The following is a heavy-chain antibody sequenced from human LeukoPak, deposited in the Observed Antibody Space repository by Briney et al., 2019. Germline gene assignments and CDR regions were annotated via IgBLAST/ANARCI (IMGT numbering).Heavy chain of an antibody. CDR1: GFTFSSYA. CDR2: ISAGGDTT. CDR3: AAISYSGTWPVGY. Sequence: GGSLRLSCAASGFTFSSYAMSWVRQAPGEGLEWVSGISAGGDTTYTADSVRGRFTMSRDNSNNTLYLQMNTLTAGDTAVYYCAAISYSGTWPVGYWGQGILVTVTA. V-gene: IGHV3-23*01. J-gene: IGHJ4*02. D-gene: IGHD6-25*01.